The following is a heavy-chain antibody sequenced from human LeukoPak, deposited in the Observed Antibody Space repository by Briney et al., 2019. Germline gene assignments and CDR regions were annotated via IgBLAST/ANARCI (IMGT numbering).Heavy chain of an antibody. Sequence: ASVKVSCKVSGYTLTELSMHWVRQAPGKGLEWMGGFDPEDGETIYAQKFQGRVTMTRDTSTSTVYMELSSLRSEDTAVYYCARDRRVTTVTTSLPAPPDYWGQGTLVTVSS. CDR1: GYTLTELS. CDR3: ARDRRVTTVTTSLPAPPDY. J-gene: IGHJ4*02. V-gene: IGHV1-24*01. CDR2: FDPEDGET. D-gene: IGHD4-17*01.